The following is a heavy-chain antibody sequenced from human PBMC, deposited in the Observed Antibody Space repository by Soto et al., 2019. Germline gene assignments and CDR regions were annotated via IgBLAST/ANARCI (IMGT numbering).Heavy chain of an antibody. CDR3: ARASYYDFWSGYYQGDYGMDV. V-gene: IGHV1-18*04. CDR2: ISAYNGNT. J-gene: IGHJ6*02. D-gene: IGHD3-3*01. Sequence: ASVKVSCKASGYTFTSYGISWVRQAPGQGLEWMGWISAYNGNTNYAQKLQGRVTMTTDTSTSTAYMELRSLRSDDTAVYYCARASYYDFWSGYYQGDYGMDVWGQGTTVTVSS. CDR1: GYTFTSYG.